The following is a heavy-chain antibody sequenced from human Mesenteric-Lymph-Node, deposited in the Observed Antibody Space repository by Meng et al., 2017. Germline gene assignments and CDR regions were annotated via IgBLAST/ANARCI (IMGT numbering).Heavy chain of an antibody. CDR1: GFTFSNAW. CDR3: TTERMVRGVIIEWKDY. D-gene: IGHD3-10*01. Sequence: EVQLVESGGGLVKPGGSLSLSLSASGFTFSNAWMSWVRQAPGKGLEWVGRIKRKADGGTTDYAAPVKGRFTISRDDSKNTLYLQMKSLKTEDTAVYYCTTERMVRGVIIEWKDYWGQGTLVTVSS. CDR2: IKRKADGGTT. V-gene: IGHV3-15*01. J-gene: IGHJ4*02.